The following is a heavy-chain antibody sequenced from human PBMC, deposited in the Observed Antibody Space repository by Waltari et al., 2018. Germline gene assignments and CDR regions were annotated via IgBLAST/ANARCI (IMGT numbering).Heavy chain of an antibody. D-gene: IGHD1-1*01. CDR1: GVSMSTSDY. Sequence: QLQLQESGPGLVKPSGTLSLICACSGVSMSTSDYWSWVRQPPGKGLEWIGQVRGDGKTNYNPSFASRVTMSLDTSTYHFALKLTSATAADTALYYCARDRGRGLYLDTWGQGTLVTVSP. V-gene: IGHV4-4*02. J-gene: IGHJ4*02. CDR3: ARDRGRGLYLDT. CDR2: VRGDGKT.